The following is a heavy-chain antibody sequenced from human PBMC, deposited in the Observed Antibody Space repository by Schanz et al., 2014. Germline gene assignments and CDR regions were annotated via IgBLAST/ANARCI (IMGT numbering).Heavy chain of an antibody. J-gene: IGHJ3*02. V-gene: IGHV3-21*01. CDR1: GFTVSSNY. CDR3: ARSYHDDDDYTRALDM. D-gene: IGHD3-16*01. Sequence: EVQLVESGGGLVQPGGSLRLSCAASGFTVSSNYMNWVRQAPGKGPEWVACIGRRGQVIYYADSMEGRFTISRDNAQNSLFLQMNSLRVEDTAVYYCARSYHDDDDYTRALDMWGQGTMVTVSS. CDR2: IGRRGQVI.